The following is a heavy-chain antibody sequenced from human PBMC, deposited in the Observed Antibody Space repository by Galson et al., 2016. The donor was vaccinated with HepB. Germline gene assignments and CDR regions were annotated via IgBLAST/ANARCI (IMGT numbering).Heavy chain of an antibody. J-gene: IGHJ5*02. D-gene: IGHD1-26*01. CDR3: AGGSRELLFGSWFDP. CDR1: GFTFSDFY. CDR2: ISRYSSYA. V-gene: IGHV3-11*06. Sequence: SLRLSCAASGFTFSDFYMSWIRQSPGKGLEWVSSISRYSSYALYADSVKGRFTISRDDARHSLYPQMDSLRAEDTAVYYCAGGSRELLFGSWFDPWAQGTLVTVSS.